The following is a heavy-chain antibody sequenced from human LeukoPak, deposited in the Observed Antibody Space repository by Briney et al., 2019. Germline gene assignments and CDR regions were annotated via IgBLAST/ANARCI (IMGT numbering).Heavy chain of an antibody. J-gene: IGHJ4*02. CDR1: GDSISSSAFY. CDR2: ISYSGKT. D-gene: IGHD3-16*01. V-gene: IGHV4-39*02. Sequence: PSETLSLTCTVSGDSISSSAFYWGWIRQPPGKGLEWIASISYSGKTLYNPSLQTRVTISVDTSKNQFSLKLSSVTAADAAIYYCARDLSGGRSYWGRGTVVTASS. CDR3: ARDLSGGRSY.